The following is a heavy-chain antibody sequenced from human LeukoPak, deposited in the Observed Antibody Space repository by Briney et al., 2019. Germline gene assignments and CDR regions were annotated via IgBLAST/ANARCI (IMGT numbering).Heavy chain of an antibody. CDR1: GFSFSSYA. V-gene: IGHV3-7*01. Sequence: PGGSLRLSCATSGFSFSSYAMSWVRQAPGKGLEWVAKIKQDGSEKYYVDSVRGRFIISRDNAKNSLYLQMNSLRAEDTAVYYCARDWGSPQWELLARRYNYYYYMDVWGKGTTVTVSS. CDR2: IKQDGSEK. J-gene: IGHJ6*03. CDR3: ARDWGSPQWELLARRYNYYYYMDV. D-gene: IGHD1-26*01.